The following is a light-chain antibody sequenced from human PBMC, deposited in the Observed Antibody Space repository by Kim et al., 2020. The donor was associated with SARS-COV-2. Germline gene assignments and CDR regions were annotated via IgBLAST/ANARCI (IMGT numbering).Light chain of an antibody. V-gene: IGKV3-20*01. CDR1: QSVSSGY. J-gene: IGKJ2*01. Sequence: EVVLTQSPGTLSLSPGERATLSCRASQSVSSGYLNWYQQKPGQPPRLLIYGVSTRATGIPDRFSGGGSGTDFTLTISRLEPEDFAVYYCQQYGRAPYTFGQGTKLEI. CDR2: GVS. CDR3: QQYGRAPYT.